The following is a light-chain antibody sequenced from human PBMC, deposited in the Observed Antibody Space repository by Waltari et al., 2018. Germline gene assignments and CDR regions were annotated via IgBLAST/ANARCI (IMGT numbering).Light chain of an antibody. CDR3: QQYYSGPFT. J-gene: IGKJ5*01. CDR2: CAS. V-gene: IGKV4-1*01. Sequence: DIVMTQSPDSLAVSLGERATINCTSSQSVLYSSNNKNYLAWYQQKPGQPPKLLIYCASTRESGVPDRFTGSGSGTDFTLTISSLQAEDVAVYYCQQYYSGPFTFGQGTRLEIK. CDR1: QSVLYSSNNKNY.